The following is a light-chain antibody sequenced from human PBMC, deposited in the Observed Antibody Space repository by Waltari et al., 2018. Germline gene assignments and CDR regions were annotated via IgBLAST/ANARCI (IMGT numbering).Light chain of an antibody. CDR2: GAS. CDR3: QQYDKWPYT. CDR1: QDFNSN. Sequence: EIVMTQSPATLSVSPGERATVSCRASQDFNSNLAWYQQKHGQAPRLPIYGASTRATGTPARFSGSASGTEFTLTISSLQSEDFAIYYCQQYDKWPYTFGQGTKLEIK. V-gene: IGKV3-15*01. J-gene: IGKJ2*01.